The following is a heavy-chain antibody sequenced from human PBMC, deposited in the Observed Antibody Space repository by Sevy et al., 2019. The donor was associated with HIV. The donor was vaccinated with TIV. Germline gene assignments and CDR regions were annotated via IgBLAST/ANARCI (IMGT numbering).Heavy chain of an antibody. CDR2: INYSGST. J-gene: IGHJ4*02. Sequence: SETLSLTCTVSGASISSSGYYWGWIRQPPGKGLEWIAGINYSGSTFYHPSLKSRVTISADTSKNQFSLDLNSVTAADTAIYYCAGPILTYNNGWSYYDYWGQGTVVTVSS. CDR1: GASISSSGYY. CDR3: AGPILTYNNGWSYYDY. D-gene: IGHD6-19*01. V-gene: IGHV4-39*01.